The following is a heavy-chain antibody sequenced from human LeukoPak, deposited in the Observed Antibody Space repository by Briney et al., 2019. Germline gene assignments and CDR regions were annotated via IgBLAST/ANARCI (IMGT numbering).Heavy chain of an antibody. Sequence: ASVKVSCKASGGTFSSYAISWVRQAPGQGLEWMGGIIPIFGTANYAQKFQGRVTITTDESTSTAYMELSSLRSEDAAVYYCARDNYAGANWFDPWGQGTLVTVSS. CDR3: ARDNYAGANWFDP. J-gene: IGHJ5*02. CDR1: GGTFSSYA. V-gene: IGHV1-69*05. CDR2: IIPIFGTA. D-gene: IGHD1-7*01.